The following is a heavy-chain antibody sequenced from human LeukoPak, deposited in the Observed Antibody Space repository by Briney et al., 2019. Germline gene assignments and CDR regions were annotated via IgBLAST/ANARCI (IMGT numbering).Heavy chain of an antibody. J-gene: IGHJ4*02. D-gene: IGHD1-26*01. CDR1: GFTFSNYW. Sequence: GGSLRLSCAASGFTFSNYWMHWVRQAPGKGLVWVSRISTDGSITNYADSVKGRFTISRDNAKNTLLLQMNSLRAEDTAVYYCARDRFGSGSYWGQGTLVTVSS. CDR3: ARDRFGSGSY. V-gene: IGHV3-74*01. CDR2: ISTDGSIT.